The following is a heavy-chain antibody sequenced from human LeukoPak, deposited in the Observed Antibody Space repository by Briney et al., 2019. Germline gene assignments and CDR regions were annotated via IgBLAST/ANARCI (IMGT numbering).Heavy chain of an antibody. V-gene: IGHV4-59*08. CDR3: ARQTMTTADAFDI. CDR2: IYYSGST. Sequence: SETLSLTCTVSGCSISSHFWSWIRQPPGKGLEWIAYIYYSGSTDYTPSLKSRVNISADTSKTQSSLKLSSVTAAGTAGYYFARQTMTTADAFDIWGQGTMVTVSS. D-gene: IGHD1-1*01. CDR1: GCSISSHF. J-gene: IGHJ3*02.